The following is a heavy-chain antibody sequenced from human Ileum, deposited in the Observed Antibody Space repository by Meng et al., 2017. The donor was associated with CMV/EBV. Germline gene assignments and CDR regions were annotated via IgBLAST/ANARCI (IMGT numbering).Heavy chain of an antibody. CDR3: AREVSVAGAGNIDS. CDR1: GYTFTAYT. CDR2: ITAGNGNT. J-gene: IGHJ4*02. D-gene: IGHD6-13*01. V-gene: IGHV1-3*01. Sequence: QVQLVQSGAEGKKPGASVTVSCKASGYTFTAYTIHWVRQAPGQILEWMGWITAGNGNTKYSQNFQGRVTITRDTSASTAYLEVGSLRSEDTAVYYCAREVSVAGAGNIDSWGQGTLVTVSS.